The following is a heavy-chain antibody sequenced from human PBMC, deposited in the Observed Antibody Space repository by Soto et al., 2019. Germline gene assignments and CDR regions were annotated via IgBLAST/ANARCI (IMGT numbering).Heavy chain of an antibody. Sequence: GESLKISCAASGFTFSSYGMHWVRRAPGKGLEWVAVISYDGSNKYYADSVKGRFTISRDNSKNTLYLQMNSLRAEDTAVYYCARSQLLSAFDIWGQGTMVTVSS. CDR2: ISYDGSNK. CDR3: ARSQLLSAFDI. J-gene: IGHJ3*02. D-gene: IGHD1-26*01. CDR1: GFTFSSYG. V-gene: IGHV3-30*03.